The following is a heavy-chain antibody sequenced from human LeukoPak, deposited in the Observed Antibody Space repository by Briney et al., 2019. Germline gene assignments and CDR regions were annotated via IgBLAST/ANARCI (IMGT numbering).Heavy chain of an antibody. CDR1: GYTFTNYG. V-gene: IGHV1-18*01. CDR2: ISAYSGNT. CDR3: ARAPDDYDFWSGPFDY. D-gene: IGHD3-3*01. Sequence: ASVKVSCKASGYTFTNYGISWVRQAPGQGLEWMGWISAYSGNTNYAQNLQGRVTMTTDTSASTAYMELRSLRSDDTAVYYCARAPDDYDFWSGPFDYWGRGTLVTVSS. J-gene: IGHJ4*02.